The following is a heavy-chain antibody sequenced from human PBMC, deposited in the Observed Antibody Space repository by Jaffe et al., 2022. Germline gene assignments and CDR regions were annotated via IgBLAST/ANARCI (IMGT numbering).Heavy chain of an antibody. Sequence: EVQLLESGGGLVQPGGSLRLSCAASGFTFSSYAMSWVRQAPGKGLEWVSAISGSGGSTYYADSVKGRFTISRDNSKNTLYLQMNSLRAEDTAVYYCAKDNLVADRYCSGGSCHGHDAFDIWGQGTMVTVSS. CDR1: GFTFSSYA. D-gene: IGHD2-15*01. V-gene: IGHV3-23*01. CDR3: AKDNLVADRYCSGGSCHGHDAFDI. CDR2: ISGSGGST. J-gene: IGHJ3*02.